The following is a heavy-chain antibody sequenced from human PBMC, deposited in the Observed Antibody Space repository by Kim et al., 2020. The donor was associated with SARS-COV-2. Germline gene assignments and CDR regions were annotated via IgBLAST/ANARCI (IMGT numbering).Heavy chain of an antibody. D-gene: IGHD2-15*01. Sequence: SVKVSCKASGGTFSSYAISWVRQAPGQGLEWMGGIIPIFGTANYAQKFQGRVTITADESTSTAYMELSSLRSEDTAVYYCARERGYCSGGSCRSFDYWGQGTLVTVSS. CDR2: IIPIFGTA. J-gene: IGHJ4*02. CDR3: ARERGYCSGGSCRSFDY. V-gene: IGHV1-69*13. CDR1: GGTFSSYA.